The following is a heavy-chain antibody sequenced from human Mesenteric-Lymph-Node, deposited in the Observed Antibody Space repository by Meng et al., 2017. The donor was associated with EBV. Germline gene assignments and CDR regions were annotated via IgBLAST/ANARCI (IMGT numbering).Heavy chain of an antibody. CDR3: ARILVGEISGYFLDY. J-gene: IGHJ4*02. D-gene: IGHD3-22*01. Sequence: VEMREAGPGLVKPAVALSRACGVSADSVASSNWWSWVRQPPGRGLEWIGEMSHSGSSNYNPALNNRVPMSVGKSKNRVFLQLSSVTDADTAMYYCARILVGEISGYFLDYWGQGIVVTVSS. V-gene: IGHV4-4*02. CDR1: ADSVASSNW. CDR2: MSHSGSS.